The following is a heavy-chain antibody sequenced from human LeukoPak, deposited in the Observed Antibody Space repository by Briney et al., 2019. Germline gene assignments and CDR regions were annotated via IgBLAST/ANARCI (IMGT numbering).Heavy chain of an antibody. CDR3: ARAPYCGSTSCLAYFDY. D-gene: IGHD2-2*01. J-gene: IGHJ4*02. Sequence: PGGSLRLSCAASGFTFSDYYMSWIRQAPGKGLEWVSYISSSSSYTNYADSVKGRFTISRDNAKNSLYLQMNSLRAEDTAVYYCARAPYCGSTSCLAYFDYWGQGTLVTVSS. V-gene: IGHV3-11*06. CDR2: ISSSSSYT. CDR1: GFTFSDYY.